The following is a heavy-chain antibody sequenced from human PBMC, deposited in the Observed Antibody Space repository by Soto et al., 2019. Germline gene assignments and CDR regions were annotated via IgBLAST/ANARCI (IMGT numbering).Heavy chain of an antibody. CDR2: IYYSGST. CDR1: GGSISSSSYY. D-gene: IGHD6-19*01. V-gene: IGHV4-39*01. Sequence: SETLSLTCTVSGGSISSSSYYWGLIRQPPGKGLEWIGSIYYSGSTYYNPSLKSRVTISVDTSKNQFSLKLSSVTAADTAVYYCARHSLRRSSGYAFDIWGQGTMVTVSS. CDR3: ARHSLRRSSGYAFDI. J-gene: IGHJ3*02.